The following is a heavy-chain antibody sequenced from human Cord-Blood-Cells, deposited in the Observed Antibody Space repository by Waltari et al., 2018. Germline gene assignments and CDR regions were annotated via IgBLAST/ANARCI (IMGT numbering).Heavy chain of an antibody. CDR2: INPNSGGT. CDR3: ARTLLMYYDILTGYYDY. Sequence: QVQLVQSGAEVKKPGASVKVSCKASGYTFTGYSMHWVRQAPAQGLEWMGWINPNSGGTNYAQKFQGRVTMTRDTSISTAYMELSRLRSDDTAVYYCARTLLMYYDILTGYYDYWGQGTLVTVSS. V-gene: IGHV1-2*02. J-gene: IGHJ4*02. CDR1: GYTFTGYS. D-gene: IGHD3-9*01.